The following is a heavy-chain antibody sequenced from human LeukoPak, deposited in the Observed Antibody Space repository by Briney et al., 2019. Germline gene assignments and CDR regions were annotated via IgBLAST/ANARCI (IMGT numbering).Heavy chain of an antibody. CDR3: ARETSGSFPY. V-gene: IGHV3-74*01. D-gene: IGHD2-15*01. J-gene: IGHJ4*02. CDR1: GFTFSGYW. Sequence: LGGSLRLSCAASGFTFSGYWMHWVRQAPGKGLVWVSRINSDGSSPSYADSVKGRFTISRDNSKNTLYLQMNNLSAEDTAVYYCARETSGSFPYWGQGTLVTVSS. CDR2: INSDGSSP.